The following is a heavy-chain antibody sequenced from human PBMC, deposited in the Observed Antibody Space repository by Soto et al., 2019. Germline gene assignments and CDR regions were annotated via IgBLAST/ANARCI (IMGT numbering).Heavy chain of an antibody. V-gene: IGHV2-26*01. CDR3: ARSLMITFGGVATYAAFDI. CDR1: GFSLSNARMG. J-gene: IGHJ3*02. Sequence: QVTLKESGPVLVKPTETLTLTCTVSGFSLSNARMGVSWIRQPPGKALEWLAHIFSNDEKSYSTFLKSRLTISKDTSKSQVVLTMTNMDPVDTATYYCARSLMITFGGVATYAAFDIWGQGTMVTVSS. D-gene: IGHD3-16*01. CDR2: IFSNDEK.